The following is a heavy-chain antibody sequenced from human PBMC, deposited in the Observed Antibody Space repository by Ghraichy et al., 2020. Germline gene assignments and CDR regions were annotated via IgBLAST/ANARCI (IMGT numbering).Heavy chain of an antibody. Sequence: GSLRLSCAASGFTFRRHLMSWVRQAPGKGLEWVASIKDDGSKKYYVDSMKGRFTISRDNAKNALFLQLNSLRAEDTAVYHCAREGTYCSGGSCWSYFDFWGQGTLVTVSS. J-gene: IGHJ4*02. CDR3: AREGTYCSGGSCWSYFDF. D-gene: IGHD2-15*01. CDR2: IKDDGSKK. V-gene: IGHV3-7*01. CDR1: GFTFRRHL.